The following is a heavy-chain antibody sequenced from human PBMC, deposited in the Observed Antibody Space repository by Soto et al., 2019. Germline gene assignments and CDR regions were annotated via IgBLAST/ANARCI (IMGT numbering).Heavy chain of an antibody. V-gene: IGHV1-18*04. D-gene: IGHD2-21*02. CDR2: ISAYNGNT. CDR1: GYTFTSYG. J-gene: IGHJ1*01. Sequence: GASVKVSCKASGYTFTSYGISWVRQAPGQGLEWMGWISAYNGNTKYAQKFQGRVTMTTDTSISTAYMELSRVRSDDTAVYYCARARPRVPCGRYPWGLLSHWSQGTFGTVSS. CDR3: ARARPRVPCGRYPWGLLSH.